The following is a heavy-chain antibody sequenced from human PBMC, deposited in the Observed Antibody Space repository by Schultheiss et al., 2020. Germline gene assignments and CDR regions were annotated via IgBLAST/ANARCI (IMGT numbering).Heavy chain of an antibody. V-gene: IGHV3-7*01. Sequence: GGSLRLSCAASGFSFSRYWMSWVRQAPGKGLEWVANINQDGSEKYYVDSVKGRFIISRDNAENLLYLQMNSLRAEDTAVYSCARVALWFGERPAEADYWGQGTLVTVSS. CDR3: ARVALWFGERPAEADY. D-gene: IGHD3-10*01. J-gene: IGHJ4*02. CDR1: GFSFSRYW. CDR2: INQDGSEK.